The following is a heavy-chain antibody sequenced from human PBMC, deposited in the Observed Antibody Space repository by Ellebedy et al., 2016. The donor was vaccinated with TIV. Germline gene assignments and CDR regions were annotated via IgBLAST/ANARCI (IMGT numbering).Heavy chain of an antibody. Sequence: GESLKISCAASGFTITGHAMSWVRQAPGKGLEWISVITGSGGTTHYADPVKGRFTISRDNSQNTLYLQMNSLRAEDTAVYYCAKDPFGGNSGGWFDYWGQGTLVTVSS. D-gene: IGHD4-23*01. V-gene: IGHV3-23*01. CDR3: AKDPFGGNSGGWFDY. J-gene: IGHJ4*02. CDR1: GFTITGHA. CDR2: ITGSGGTT.